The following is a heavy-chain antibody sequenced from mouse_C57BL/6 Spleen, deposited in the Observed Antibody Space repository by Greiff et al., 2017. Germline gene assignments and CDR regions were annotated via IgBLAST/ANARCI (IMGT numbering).Heavy chain of an antibody. V-gene: IGHV1-72*01. J-gene: IGHJ4*01. Sequence: QVQLQQPGAELVKPGASVKLSCKASGYTFTSYWMHWVKQRPGRGLEWIGRIDPNSGGTKYNEKFKSKATMTVDKPSSTAYMQLSSLTSEDSAVYYCARSEGNDIGGAMDYWGQGTSVTVSS. CDR3: ARSEGNDIGGAMDY. CDR1: GYTFTSYW. D-gene: IGHD2-2*01. CDR2: IDPNSGGT.